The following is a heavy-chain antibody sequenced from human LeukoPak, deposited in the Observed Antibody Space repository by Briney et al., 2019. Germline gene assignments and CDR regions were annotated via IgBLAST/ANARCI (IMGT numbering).Heavy chain of an antibody. J-gene: IGHJ3*02. CDR3: ARHYPPYGPGSYYKGDDAFDI. V-gene: IGHV4-59*08. CDR1: GGSISSDY. Sequence: MASETLSLTCVVSGGSISSDYWSWIRQPPGKGLEWIGYIYNTGRTYYNPSLKSRVTISADTSKNQFSLKLSSVTAADTAVYYCARHYPPYGPGSYYKGDDAFDIWGQGTMVTVSS. CDR2: IYNTGRT. D-gene: IGHD3-10*01.